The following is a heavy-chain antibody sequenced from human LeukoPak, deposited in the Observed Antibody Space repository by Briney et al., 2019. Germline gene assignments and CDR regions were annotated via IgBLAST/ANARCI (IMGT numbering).Heavy chain of an antibody. CDR2: ISTYNGNT. J-gene: IGHJ5*02. V-gene: IGHV1-18*01. D-gene: IGHD1-1*01. CDR3: ARVLLRVNWNFPTWFDP. Sequence: GASVKVSCKASGYTFTSYGISWVRQAPGQGLEWMGWISTYNGNTNTAQKLQGRVTRTTDTSTSTAYMELRSLRSDDTAVYYCARVLLRVNWNFPTWFDPWGQGTRVTVSS. CDR1: GYTFTSYG.